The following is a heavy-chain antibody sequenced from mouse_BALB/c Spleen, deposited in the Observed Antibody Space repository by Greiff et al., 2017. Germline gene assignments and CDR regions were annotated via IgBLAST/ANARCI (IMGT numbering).Heavy chain of an antibody. Sequence: EVHLVESGPGLVKPSQSLSLTCTVTGYSITSDYAWNWIRQFPGNKLEWMGYISYSGSTSYNPSLKSRISITRDTSKNQFFLQLNSVTTEDTATYYCAAEYGWFAYWGQGTLVTVSA. J-gene: IGHJ3*01. CDR2: ISYSGST. V-gene: IGHV3-2*02. CDR3: AAEYGWFAY. D-gene: IGHD2-10*02. CDR1: GYSITSDYA.